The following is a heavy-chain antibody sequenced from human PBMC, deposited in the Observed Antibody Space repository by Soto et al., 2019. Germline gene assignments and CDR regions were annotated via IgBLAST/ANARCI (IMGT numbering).Heavy chain of an antibody. V-gene: IGHV3-23*01. J-gene: IGHJ4*02. Sequence: EVPLLESGGGLVKPGGSLRLSCAASGFTFSSHSMAWVRQAPGKGLQWVSTISGSGGSTYYADFVKGRFTISRDDSKNTLYLQMNSLRAEDTAVYYCAKPREVTGRGRFDYWGQGTLLTVSS. CDR2: ISGSGGST. CDR3: AKPREVTGRGRFDY. D-gene: IGHD3-10*01. CDR1: GFTFSSHS.